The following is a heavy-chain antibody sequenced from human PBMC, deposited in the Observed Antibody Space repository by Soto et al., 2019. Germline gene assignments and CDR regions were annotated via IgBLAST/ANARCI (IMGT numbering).Heavy chain of an antibody. J-gene: IGHJ6*02. Sequence: QMHLVQSGPEVRKPGSSVKVSCKASGGTFGDYGIDWVRQAPGHGLEWMGGHLPVFRTPRSAQKFEGRVSLTVDEVTNTALMELNSLRPEDTATYYGAREDGEGGMDVWGQGTTVIVSS. CDR3: AREDGEGGMDV. CDR2: HLPVFRTP. CDR1: GGTFGDYG. V-gene: IGHV1-69*01. D-gene: IGHD3-10*01.